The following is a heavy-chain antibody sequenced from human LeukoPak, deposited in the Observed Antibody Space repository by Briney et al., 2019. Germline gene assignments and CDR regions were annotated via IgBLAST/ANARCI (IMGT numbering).Heavy chain of an antibody. Sequence: SETLSLTCTVSGGSISSYYWSWIRQPAGKGLEWIGRIYTSGSTNYNPSLKSRVTMSVDTPKNQFSLKLSSVTAADTAVYYCARDLSYCSSTSCPTPYYYYYYMDVWGKGTTVTVSS. CDR1: GGSISSYY. J-gene: IGHJ6*03. CDR2: IYTSGST. CDR3: ARDLSYCSSTSCPTPYYYYYYMDV. D-gene: IGHD2-2*01. V-gene: IGHV4-4*07.